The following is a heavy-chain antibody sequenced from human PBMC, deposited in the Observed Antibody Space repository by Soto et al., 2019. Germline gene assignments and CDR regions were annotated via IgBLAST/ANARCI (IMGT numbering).Heavy chain of an antibody. CDR2: IVPMFGTG. J-gene: IGHJ5*02. Sequence: QVQLVQSGAEVKKPGSSVNVSCKTSGGTFGNSAVAWVRQAPGQGLEWMGGIVPMFGTGNYAQKVQGRLTFSGDVSAVEAYMELPSLRSDDTAVYYCARDGDPDSASWRGTLGGGSFDPWSQTTLVTVSS. CDR1: GGTFGNSA. D-gene: IGHD3-3*01. V-gene: IGHV1-69*12. CDR3: ARDGDPDSASWRGTLGGGSFDP.